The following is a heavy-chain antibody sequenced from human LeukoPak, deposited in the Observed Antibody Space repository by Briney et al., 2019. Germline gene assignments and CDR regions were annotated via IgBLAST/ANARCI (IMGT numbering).Heavy chain of an antibody. CDR1: GYSISSDYY. D-gene: IGHD5-18*01. V-gene: IGHV4-38-2*02. CDR3: ARERIERYTYASSDFDY. CDR2: VSHSGST. Sequence: SSETLSLTCTVSGYSISSDYYWGWIRQPPGKGLEWIASVSHSGSTYYNPSLKSRVTISVDTSKNQFSLKVTSVTAADTALYYCARERIERYTYASSDFDYWGRGTLVTVSS. J-gene: IGHJ4*02.